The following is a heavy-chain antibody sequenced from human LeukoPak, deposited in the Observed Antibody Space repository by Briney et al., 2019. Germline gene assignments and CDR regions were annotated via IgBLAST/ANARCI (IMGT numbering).Heavy chain of an antibody. CDR1: GFTFSSYA. D-gene: IGHD3-22*01. J-gene: IGHJ4*02. V-gene: IGHV3-30*03. Sequence: GGSLRLSCVASGFTFSSYAMHWVRQAPGKGLEWVAVISFDGSNKYYADSVKGRFTISRDNSKNTLYLQMNSLRAEDTAVYYCARDMVYYYDSSGLIDYWGQGTLGTVSS. CDR2: ISFDGSNK. CDR3: ARDMVYYYDSSGLIDY.